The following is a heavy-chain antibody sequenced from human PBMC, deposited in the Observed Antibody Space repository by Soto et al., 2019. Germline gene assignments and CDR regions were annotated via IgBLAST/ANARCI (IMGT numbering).Heavy chain of an antibody. CDR1: GGNFSGYD. J-gene: IGHJ4*02. Sequence: PSETLSLTCTVYGGNFSGYDWSWIRQPPGKGLEWIGEINHRGTTNYNPSLESRVTISLDKSQRQFSLKLSSVTAAATAIYYCARVSRGYYDYWGQGTLVTVSS. CDR2: INHRGTT. CDR3: ARVSRGYYDY. V-gene: IGHV4-34*01. D-gene: IGHD2-15*01.